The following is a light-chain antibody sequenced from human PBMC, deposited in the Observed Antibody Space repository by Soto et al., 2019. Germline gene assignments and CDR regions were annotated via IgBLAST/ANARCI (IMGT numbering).Light chain of an antibody. CDR1: SSDVGGYNF. CDR2: DVS. J-gene: IGLJ1*01. V-gene: IGLV2-14*01. CDR3: SSYTSGSTLV. Sequence: HSALTQPASVSGSPGQSITISCTGTSSDVGGYNFVSWYQQHPGRVPKLIISDVSNRPSGVSDRFSGSKSGNTASLTISGLQPEDEADYYCSSYTSGSTLVFGIGTKLTVL.